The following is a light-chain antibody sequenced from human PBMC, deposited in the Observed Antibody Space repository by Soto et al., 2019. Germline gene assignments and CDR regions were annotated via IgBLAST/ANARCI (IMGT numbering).Light chain of an antibody. CDR3: QQTYTTPLT. Sequence: DIEMTQSPSSLSAYVGDRVNITCRASQSISYYLNWYQQKPGRAPDLLMYGASSLQSGVPSRFTGSGSGTEFTLTITSLQPGDFATYYCQQTYTTPLTVGGVTNVEIK. J-gene: IGKJ4*01. CDR2: GAS. V-gene: IGKV1-39*01. CDR1: QSISYY.